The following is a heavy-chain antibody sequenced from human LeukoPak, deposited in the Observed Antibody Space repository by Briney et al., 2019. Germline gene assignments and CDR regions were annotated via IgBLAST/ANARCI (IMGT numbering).Heavy chain of an antibody. CDR1: GFIFSGYS. D-gene: IGHD3-22*01. CDR2: FGTRSTSI. V-gene: IGHV3-21*01. CDR3: AREVSEGFDF. Sequence: GGSLRLSCTASGFIFSGYSMNWIRQAPGKGLEWVSSFGTRSTSIYHAGSVKGRFAISRDNAKNSLYLQMNSLRAEDTALYYCAREVSEGFDFWGQGTLVTVSS. J-gene: IGHJ4*02.